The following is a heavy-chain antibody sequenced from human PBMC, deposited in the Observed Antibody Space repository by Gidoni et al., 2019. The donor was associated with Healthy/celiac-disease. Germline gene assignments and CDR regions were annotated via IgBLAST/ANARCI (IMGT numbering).Heavy chain of an antibody. J-gene: IGHJ4*02. D-gene: IGHD3-16*01. CDR1: GFTFSSYG. CDR3: AKDRKMITFGGVKNY. Sequence: QVQLVESGGGVVQPGRSLRLSCAASGFTFSSYGMHWVRQAPGKGLEWVAVISYDGSNKYYADSVKGRFTISRDNSKNTLYLQMNSLRAEDTAVYYCAKDRKMITFGGVKNYWGQGTLVTVSS. V-gene: IGHV3-30*18. CDR2: ISYDGSNK.